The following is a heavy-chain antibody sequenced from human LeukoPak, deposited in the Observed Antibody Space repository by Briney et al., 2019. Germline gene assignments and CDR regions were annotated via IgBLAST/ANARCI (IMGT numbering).Heavy chain of an antibody. CDR3: ARTDKASRDGYNDAFDI. CDR1: GYTFTSYD. J-gene: IGHJ3*02. D-gene: IGHD5-24*01. CDR2: INPNSGGT. Sequence: ASVKVSCKASGYTFTSYDINWVRQAPGQGLEWMGWINPNSGGTNYAQKFQGRVTMTRDTSISTAYMELSRLRSDDTAVYYCARTDKASRDGYNDAFDIWGQGTMVTVSS. V-gene: IGHV1-2*02.